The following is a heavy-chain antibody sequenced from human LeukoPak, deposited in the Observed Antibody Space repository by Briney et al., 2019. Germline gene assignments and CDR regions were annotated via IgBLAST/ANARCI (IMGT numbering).Heavy chain of an antibody. CDR1: GDSVSSNSAA. Sequence: SQTLSLSCAISGDSVSSNSAAWNWVRQSPSRGLEWLGRTYYRSKWYNNYALSVKSRITIKPDTSKNQFSLQLNSVTPEDTAVYYCARPSSGAGGDFDCWGQGTLVTVSS. CDR3: ARPSSGAGGDFDC. J-gene: IGHJ4*02. D-gene: IGHD6-19*01. V-gene: IGHV6-1*01. CDR2: TYYRSKWYN.